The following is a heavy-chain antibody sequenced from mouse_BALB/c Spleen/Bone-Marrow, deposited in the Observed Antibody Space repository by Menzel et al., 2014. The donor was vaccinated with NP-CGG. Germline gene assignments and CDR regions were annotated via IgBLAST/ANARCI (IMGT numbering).Heavy chain of an antibody. CDR1: GFTFSDYY. J-gene: IGHJ4*01. D-gene: IGHD4-1*01. V-gene: IGHV5-4*02. CDR2: ISDDGGNT. Sequence: EVQLVESGGGLVKPGGSLELSCAASGFTFSDYYMFWVRQTPEKRLEWVATISDDGGNTYYRDSVKGRFTISRDNAKNKLNLQMSSLKSEDTATYHCARETGPRAMDYWGQGTSATVSS. CDR3: ARETGPRAMDY.